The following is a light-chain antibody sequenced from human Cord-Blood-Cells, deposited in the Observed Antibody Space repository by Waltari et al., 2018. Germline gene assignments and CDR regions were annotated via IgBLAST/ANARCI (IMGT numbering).Light chain of an antibody. CDR1: QSISSY. Sequence: DIQMNQSPSSLSASVGDRVTITCRASQSISSYLNWYQQKPGKAPKLLIYAASSLQSGVPSRFSGSGSGTDFTLTISSLQPEDFATYYCQQSYSTPVHFGQGTKLEIK. CDR3: QQSYSTPVH. V-gene: IGKV1-39*01. CDR2: AAS. J-gene: IGKJ2*01.